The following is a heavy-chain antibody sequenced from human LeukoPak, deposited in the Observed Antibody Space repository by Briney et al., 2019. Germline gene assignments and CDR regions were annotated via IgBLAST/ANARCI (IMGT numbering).Heavy chain of an antibody. J-gene: IGHJ4*02. CDR2: ISGSGGST. CDR3: AKDARYSSGWKSSDY. CDR1: GFTFSSYG. Sequence: GGSLRLSCAASGFTFSSYGMHWVRQAPGKGLEWVSGISGSGGSTYYADSVKGRFTISRDNSKNTLYLQMNSLRAEDTAVYYCAKDARYSSGWKSSDYWGQGTLVTVSS. V-gene: IGHV3-23*01. D-gene: IGHD6-19*01.